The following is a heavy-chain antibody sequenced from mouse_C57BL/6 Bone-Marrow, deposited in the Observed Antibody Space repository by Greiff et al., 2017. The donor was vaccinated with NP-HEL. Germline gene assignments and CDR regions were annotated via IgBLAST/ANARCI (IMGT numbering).Heavy chain of an antibody. V-gene: IGHV6-3*01. Sequence: DVMLVESGGGLVQPGGSMKLSCVASGFTFSNYWMNWVRQSPEKGLEWVAQIRLKSDNYATHYAEAVKGMFTISRDDSKSSVYLQMNNLRAEDTGIYYCTRRFYAMDYWGQGTSVTVSS. J-gene: IGHJ4*01. CDR1: GFTFSNYW. CDR3: TRRFYAMDY. CDR2: IRLKSDNYAT. D-gene: IGHD1-1*01.